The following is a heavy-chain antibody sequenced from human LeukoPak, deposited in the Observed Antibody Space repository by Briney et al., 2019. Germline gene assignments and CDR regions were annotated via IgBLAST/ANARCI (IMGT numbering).Heavy chain of an antibody. J-gene: IGHJ4*02. D-gene: IGHD3-22*01. Sequence: GGSLRLSCAASGFTSDDYAMHWVRQAPGKGLEWVSLISWDGGSTYYADSVKGRFTISRDNSKNSLYLQMNSLRAEDTALYYCAKDPGYYDSSGYYFDYWGQGTLVTVSS. V-gene: IGHV3-43D*03. CDR3: AKDPGYYDSSGYYFDY. CDR1: GFTSDDYA. CDR2: ISWDGGST.